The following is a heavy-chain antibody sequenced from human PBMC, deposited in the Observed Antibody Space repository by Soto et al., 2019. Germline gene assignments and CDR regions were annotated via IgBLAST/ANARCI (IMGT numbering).Heavy chain of an antibody. V-gene: IGHV3-74*01. D-gene: IGHD2-15*01. Sequence: EVQLVESGGGLVQPGGSLRLSCAASGFTFSSYWMHWVRQAPGKGLVWVSRINSDGSSTSYADSVKGRFTISRDNAKNTQYLQMNSLRAEDTAVYYSVRTGLVVAAAALEHYWGQRTLVTVSS. J-gene: IGHJ4*02. CDR2: INSDGSST. CDR3: VRTGLVVAAAALEHY. CDR1: GFTFSSYW.